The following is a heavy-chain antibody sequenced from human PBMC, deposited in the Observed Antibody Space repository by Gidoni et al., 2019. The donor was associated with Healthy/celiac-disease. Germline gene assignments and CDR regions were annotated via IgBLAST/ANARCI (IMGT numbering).Heavy chain of an antibody. D-gene: IGHD3-16*02. CDR1: VGSLRSGGYY. Sequence: QVQLQESGPGLVKPSQTLSLTCTVSVGSLRSGGYYWSWIRQHPGKGLEWIGYIYYSGSTYYNPSLKSRVTISVDTSKNQFSLKMSSVTAADTAVYYCARSVMITFGGVIVPSYYFDYWGQGTLVTVSS. CDR3: ARSVMITFGGVIVPSYYFDY. V-gene: IGHV4-31*03. J-gene: IGHJ4*02. CDR2: IYYSGST.